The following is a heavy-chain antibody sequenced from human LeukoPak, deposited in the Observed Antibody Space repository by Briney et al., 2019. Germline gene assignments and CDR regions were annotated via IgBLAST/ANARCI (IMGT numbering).Heavy chain of an antibody. CDR3: ARDYGGNSGAFDI. V-gene: IGHV4-39*07. CDR2: IYYSGST. CDR1: GGSISSSSYY. J-gene: IGHJ3*02. D-gene: IGHD4-23*01. Sequence: SETLSLTCTVSGGSISSSSYYWGWIRQPPGKGLEWIGSIYYSGSTYYNPSLRSRVTISVDTSKNQFSLKLSSVTAADTAVYYCARDYGGNSGAFDIWGQGTMVTVSS.